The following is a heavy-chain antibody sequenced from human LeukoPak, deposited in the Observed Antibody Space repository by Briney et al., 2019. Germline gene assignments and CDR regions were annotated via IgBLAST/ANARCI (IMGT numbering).Heavy chain of an antibody. Sequence: KPSETLSLTCTVSGGSISSYYWSGIRQPPGKGLEWIGYIYYSGSTNYNPSLKSRVTISVDTSKNQFSLKLSSVTAADTAMYYCARDSSYYGSGSYPWGQGTLVTVSS. J-gene: IGHJ5*02. CDR2: IYYSGST. CDR3: ARDSSYYGSGSYP. CDR1: GGSISSYY. D-gene: IGHD3-10*01. V-gene: IGHV4-59*01.